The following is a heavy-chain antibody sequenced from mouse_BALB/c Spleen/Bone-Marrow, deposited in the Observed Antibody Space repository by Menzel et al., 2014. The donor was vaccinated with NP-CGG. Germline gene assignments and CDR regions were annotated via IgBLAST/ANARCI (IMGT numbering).Heavy chain of an antibody. Sequence: EVQLVGSGGGLVKPGGSLKLSCAASGFTFSSYAMSWVRQSPEKRLEWVAEISSGGSYTYYPDTVTGRFTISRDNAKNTLYLEMSSLRSEDTAMYYCARDHYGYYTMDYWGQGTPVTVSS. CDR1: GFTFSSYA. V-gene: IGHV5-9-4*01. CDR3: ARDHYGYYTMDY. J-gene: IGHJ4*01. D-gene: IGHD1-2*01. CDR2: ISSGGSYT.